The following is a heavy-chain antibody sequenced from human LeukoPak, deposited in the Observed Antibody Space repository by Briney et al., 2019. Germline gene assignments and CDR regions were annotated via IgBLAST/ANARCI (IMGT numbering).Heavy chain of an antibody. CDR1: GYTFISYG. J-gene: IGHJ4*02. CDR3: AREHAGWYSLDY. Sequence: ASVKVSCKASGYTFISYGITWVRQAPGQGLEWMGWISPYTTKTNYAQSLQGRVTMTTDTSTSTAYMELRSLRSDDTAVYYCAREHAGWYSLDYWGQGTLVTVSS. V-gene: IGHV1-18*01. CDR2: ISPYTTKT. D-gene: IGHD6-19*01.